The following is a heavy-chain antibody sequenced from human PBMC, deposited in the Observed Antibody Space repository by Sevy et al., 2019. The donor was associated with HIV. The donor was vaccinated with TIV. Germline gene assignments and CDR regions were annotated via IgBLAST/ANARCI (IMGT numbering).Heavy chain of an antibody. CDR1: GFTFSSYS. V-gene: IGHV3-21*01. J-gene: IGHJ4*02. CDR3: AKSSSAMIVVAPFDY. Sequence: GGSLRLSCAASGFTFSSYSMNWVRQAPGKGLEWVSSISSSSSYIYYADSVKGRFTISRDNAKNSLYLQMNSLRAEDTAGYYCAKSSSAMIVVAPFDYWGQGTLVTVSS. D-gene: IGHD3-22*01. CDR2: ISSSSSYI.